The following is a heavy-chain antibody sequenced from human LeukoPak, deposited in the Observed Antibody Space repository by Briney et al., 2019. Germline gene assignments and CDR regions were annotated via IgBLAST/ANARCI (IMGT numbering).Heavy chain of an antibody. Sequence: GGSLRLSCAASGFTFSSYSMNWVRQAPGKGLEWVAVIWYDGSNKYYADSVKGRFTISRDNSKNTLYLQMNSLRAEDTAVYYCAKDPHRSSWYRFDYWGQGTLVTVSS. D-gene: IGHD6-13*01. CDR2: IWYDGSNK. CDR1: GFTFSSYS. V-gene: IGHV3-33*06. J-gene: IGHJ4*02. CDR3: AKDPHRSSWYRFDY.